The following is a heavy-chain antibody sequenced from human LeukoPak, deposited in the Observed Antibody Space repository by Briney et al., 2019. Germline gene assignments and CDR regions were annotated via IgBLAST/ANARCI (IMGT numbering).Heavy chain of an antibody. J-gene: IGHJ4*02. CDR3: ASLSSQEGY. CDR2: INHSGST. D-gene: IGHD6-13*01. CDR1: GGSFSGYY. Sequence: SETLSLTCAVYGGSFSGYYWSWIRQPPGKGLEWIGEINHSGSTNYNPSLKSRVTISVDTSKNQFSLKLSSVTAADTAVYYCASLSSQEGYWGQGTLVTVSS. V-gene: IGHV4-34*01.